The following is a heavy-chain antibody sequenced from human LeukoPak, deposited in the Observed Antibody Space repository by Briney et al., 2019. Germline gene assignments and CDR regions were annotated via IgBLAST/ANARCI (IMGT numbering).Heavy chain of an antibody. CDR3: AKDAGAQGDYYYYGMDV. CDR1: GFTFSSYA. J-gene: IGHJ6*02. Sequence: GGSLRLSCAASGFTFSSYAMSWVRQAPGKGLEWVSAISGSGGSTYYADSVKGRFTISRDNSKNSLYLQMNSLRTEDTALYYCAKDAGAQGDYYYYGMDVWGQGTTVTVSS. D-gene: IGHD1-1*01. V-gene: IGHV3-23*01. CDR2: ISGSGGST.